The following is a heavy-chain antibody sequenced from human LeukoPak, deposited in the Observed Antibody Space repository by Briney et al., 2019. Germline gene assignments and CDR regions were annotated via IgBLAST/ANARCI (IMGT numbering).Heavy chain of an antibody. CDR1: GGTFSSYA. CDR2: IIPIFGTA. CDR3: ARGIVGATKPPFDY. V-gene: IGHV1-69*13. D-gene: IGHD1-26*01. J-gene: IGHJ4*02. Sequence: SVKVSCKASGGTFSSYAISWVRQASGQGLEWMGGIIPIFGTANYAQKFQGRVTITADESTSTAYMELSSLRSEDTAVYYCARGIVGATKPPFDYWGQGTLVTVSS.